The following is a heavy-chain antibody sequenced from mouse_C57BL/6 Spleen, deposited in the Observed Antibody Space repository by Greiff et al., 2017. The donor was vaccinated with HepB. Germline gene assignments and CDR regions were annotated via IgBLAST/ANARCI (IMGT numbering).Heavy chain of an antibody. CDR1: GFNIKDYY. J-gene: IGHJ2*01. Sequence: VQLQQSGAELVRPGASVKLSCTASGFNIKDYYMHWVKQRPEQGLEWIGRIDPEDGDTEYAPKFQGKATMTADTSSNTAYLQLSSLTSEDTAVYYCTTDLLYGSSLFDYWGQGTTLTVSS. D-gene: IGHD1-1*01. CDR2: IDPEDGDT. CDR3: TTDLLYGSSLFDY. V-gene: IGHV14-1*01.